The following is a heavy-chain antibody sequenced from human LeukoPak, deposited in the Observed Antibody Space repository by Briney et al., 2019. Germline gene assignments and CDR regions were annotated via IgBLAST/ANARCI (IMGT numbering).Heavy chain of an antibody. CDR3: ARGGDYGDYEDWFDP. CDR2: ISYDGSNK. CDR1: GFTFSSYA. J-gene: IGHJ5*02. Sequence: GGSLRLSCAASGFTFSSYAMHWVRQAPGKGLEWVAVISYDGSNKYYADSVKGRFTISRDNSKNTLYLQMNSLGAEDTAVYYCARGGDYGDYEDWFDPWGQGTLVTVSS. V-gene: IGHV3-30-3*01. D-gene: IGHD4-17*01.